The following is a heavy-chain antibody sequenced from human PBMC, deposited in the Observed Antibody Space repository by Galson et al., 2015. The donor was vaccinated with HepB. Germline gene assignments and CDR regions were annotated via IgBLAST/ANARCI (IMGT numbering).Heavy chain of an antibody. CDR2: INSDGSAT. D-gene: IGHD1-26*01. J-gene: IGHJ4*02. V-gene: IGHV3-74*01. CDR1: GFTFSSSW. Sequence: SLRLSCAASGFTFSSSWMHWVLQAPGKGLVWVSRINSDGSATRYADSVKGRFTISRDNAKNTLYLQMNSLRAEDTAVHYCANGWELLRWGQGTLVTVSS. CDR3: ANGWELLR.